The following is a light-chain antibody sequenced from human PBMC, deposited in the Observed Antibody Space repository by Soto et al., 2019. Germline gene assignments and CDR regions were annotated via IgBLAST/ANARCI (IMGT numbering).Light chain of an antibody. CDR3: QQLNSYPIT. J-gene: IGKJ5*01. Sequence: VGYRVAITCRASQGISSYLAWYQQKAGKAPKLLIYAASTLQRGVPSRFSGSGSGTEFTLTISSLQPEDFATYYCQQLNSYPITFGQGTRLEIK. V-gene: IGKV1-9*01. CDR1: QGISSY. CDR2: AAS.